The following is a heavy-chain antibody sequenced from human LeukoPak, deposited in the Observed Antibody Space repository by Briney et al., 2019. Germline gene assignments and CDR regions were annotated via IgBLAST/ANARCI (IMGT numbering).Heavy chain of an antibody. CDR1: GYTFTGYY. J-gene: IGHJ5*02. CDR3: ARGPHRRTYDRDNWFDP. D-gene: IGHD3-3*01. Sequence: ASVKVSCKASGYTFTGYYMHWVRQAPGQGLEWMGWINPNSGGTNYAQKFQGRVTMTRDTSISTAYMELSGLRSEDTAVYYCARGPHRRTYDRDNWFDPWGQGTLVTVSS. V-gene: IGHV1-2*02. CDR2: INPNSGGT.